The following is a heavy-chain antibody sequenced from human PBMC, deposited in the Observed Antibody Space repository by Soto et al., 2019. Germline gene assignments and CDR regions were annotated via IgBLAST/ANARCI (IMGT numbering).Heavy chain of an antibody. CDR2: INDGGST. CDR1: GGSFSGYY. J-gene: IGHJ4*02. Sequence: QVQLQQWGARLLKPSETLSLTCGVSGGSFSGYYWTWIRQPPGKGLEWIGAINDGGSTNYNPSLKSRVTMSVATSKNQFSLKLDSVTAADTAVYYCARGPKKLIYWSQGTLGTVSS. CDR3: ARGPKKLIY. V-gene: IGHV4-34*02. D-gene: IGHD2-8*01.